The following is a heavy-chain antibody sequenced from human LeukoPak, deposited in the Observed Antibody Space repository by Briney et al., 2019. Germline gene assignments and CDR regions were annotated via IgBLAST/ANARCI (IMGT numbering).Heavy chain of an antibody. D-gene: IGHD7-27*01. CDR3: ASPSTGDRDY. CDR1: GGSTSSSSYY. J-gene: IGHJ4*02. Sequence: PSETLSLTCTVSGGSTSSSSYYWGWIRQPPGKGLEWIGSIYYSGSTYYNPSLKSRVTISVDTSKNQFSLKLSSVTAADTAVYYCASPSTGDRDYWGQGTLVTVSS. V-gene: IGHV4-39*01. CDR2: IYYSGST.